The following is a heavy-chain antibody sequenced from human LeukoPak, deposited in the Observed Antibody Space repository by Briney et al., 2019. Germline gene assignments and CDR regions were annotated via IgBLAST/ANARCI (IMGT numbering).Heavy chain of an antibody. J-gene: IGHJ4*02. CDR2: ISGSGGTT. CDR1: GFTFSSYA. Sequence: GGSLRLSCAASGFTFSSYAMSWVRQAPGKGLEWVSAISGSGGTTYYADSVKGRFTISRDNSKNKLYLQMNSLRAEDTAVYYCAKIPDYYDRSGYWQAPKDYWGQGTLVTVSS. CDR3: AKIPDYYDRSGYWQAPKDY. D-gene: IGHD3-22*01. V-gene: IGHV3-23*01.